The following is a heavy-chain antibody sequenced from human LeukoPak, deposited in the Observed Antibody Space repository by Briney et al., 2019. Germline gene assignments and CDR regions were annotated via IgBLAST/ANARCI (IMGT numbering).Heavy chain of an antibody. V-gene: IGHV4-39*07. J-gene: IGHJ6*02. CDR3: ARVSRGLSPGYYYYDGMDV. D-gene: IGHD3-10*01. CDR2: IYYSGST. Sequence: SETLSLTCTVSGGSISSSSYYWGCTLQPPGKGLECIGSIYYSGSTYYNPSLKSRISISVDTSKHQFSLKLSSVTAADKAVYYCARVSRGLSPGYYYYDGMDVWGQGTTVTVSS. CDR1: GGSISSSSYY.